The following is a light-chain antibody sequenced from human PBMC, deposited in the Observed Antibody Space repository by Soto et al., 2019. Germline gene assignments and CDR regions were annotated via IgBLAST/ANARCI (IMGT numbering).Light chain of an antibody. CDR1: QSVGNS. Sequence: DIQMTQSPSTLSASVGDRVSITCRASQSVGNSLAWYQQRPGKAPKLLIFDASTLESGVPSKSSGSGSDTEFTFTISSLQPDDSATYYCQQYNTYGLTFGGGTKVEIK. CDR3: QQYNTYGLT. J-gene: IGKJ4*02. CDR2: DAS. V-gene: IGKV1-5*01.